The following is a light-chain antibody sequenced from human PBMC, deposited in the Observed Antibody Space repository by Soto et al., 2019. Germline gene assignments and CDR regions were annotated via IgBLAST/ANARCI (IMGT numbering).Light chain of an antibody. Sequence: DIQMTQSPSSLSASVGDRVAITCQASQDISNYLNWYQQKLGKAPKLLIYDASHLQSGVPFRFFGSGSGTDFTLTIDNLQHEDSATYYCQQSHSTPPTFGPGTRLEIK. J-gene: IGKJ5*01. V-gene: IGKV1-39*01. CDR2: DAS. CDR1: QDISNY. CDR3: QQSHSTPPT.